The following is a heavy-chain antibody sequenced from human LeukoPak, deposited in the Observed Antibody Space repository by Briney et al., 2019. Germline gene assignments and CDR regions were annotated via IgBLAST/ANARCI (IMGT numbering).Heavy chain of an antibody. CDR1: GFTFSSYA. CDR3: AKDRSRGNSRFDY. D-gene: IGHD4-23*01. V-gene: IGHV3-23*01. Sequence: GGSLRLSCAASGFTFSSYAMSWVRQAPGKGLEWVSAISGSGGSTHYADSVKGRFTISRDNSKNTLYLQMTSLRAEATAVYYCAKDRSRGNSRFDYWGQGTLVTVSS. J-gene: IGHJ4*02. CDR2: ISGSGGST.